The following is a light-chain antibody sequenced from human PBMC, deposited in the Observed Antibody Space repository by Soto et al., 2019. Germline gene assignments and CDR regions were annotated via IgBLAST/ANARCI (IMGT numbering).Light chain of an antibody. CDR3: QQYGGSPLYT. Sequence: EVVLTQSPGTLSLSPGERATLSCRASQNVLNNYLSWYQQKPGQAPRLLIYGASIRATGTPDRFSGSGSGTDFTLIISRLEPEDFAVYYSQQYGGSPLYTFGRGTKLEIK. V-gene: IGKV3-20*01. CDR2: GAS. J-gene: IGKJ2*01. CDR1: QNVLNNY.